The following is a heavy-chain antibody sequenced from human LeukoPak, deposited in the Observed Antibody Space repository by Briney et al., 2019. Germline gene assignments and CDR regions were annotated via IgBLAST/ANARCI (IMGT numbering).Heavy chain of an antibody. CDR2: INPNSGGT. J-gene: IGHJ6*03. Sequence: GASVKVSCKASGYTFTGYYMHWVRQAPGQGLEWMGWINPNSGGTNYAQKFQGRVTTTRDTSISTAYMELSRLRSDDTAVYYCASGPYSSSSGDGYYYYYMDVWGKGTTVTVSS. D-gene: IGHD6-6*01. CDR1: GYTFTGYY. V-gene: IGHV1-2*02. CDR3: ASGPYSSSSGDGYYYYYMDV.